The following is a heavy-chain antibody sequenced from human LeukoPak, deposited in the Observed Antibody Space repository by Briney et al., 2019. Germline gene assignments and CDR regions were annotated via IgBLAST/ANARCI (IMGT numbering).Heavy chain of an antibody. V-gene: IGHV1-46*01. CDR2: INPSGGST. CDR3: ARDRVYDYVWGSYRYFDY. D-gene: IGHD3-16*01. CDR1: GYTFTSYY. J-gene: IGHJ4*02. Sequence: ASVKVSCKASGYTFTSYYMHWVRQAPGQGLEWMGIINPSGGSTSYAQKFQGRVTMTRDTSTSTVYMELSSLRSEDTAVYYCARDRVYDYVWGSYRYFDYWGQGTLVTVSS.